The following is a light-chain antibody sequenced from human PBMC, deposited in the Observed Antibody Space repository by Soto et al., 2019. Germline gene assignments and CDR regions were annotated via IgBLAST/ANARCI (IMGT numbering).Light chain of an antibody. J-gene: IGKJ5*01. CDR2: GAS. CDR1: QSVTSGY. V-gene: IGKV3-20*01. Sequence: EIVLTQSPGTLSLSPGERATLSCRASQSVTSGYLAWYQQQPNQAPRLLIYGASYRATGIPDRSSGGGSGTDFTLTISRLEPEDFAVYYCQHYSSSPPAITFGQGTRLEIK. CDR3: QHYSSSPPAIT.